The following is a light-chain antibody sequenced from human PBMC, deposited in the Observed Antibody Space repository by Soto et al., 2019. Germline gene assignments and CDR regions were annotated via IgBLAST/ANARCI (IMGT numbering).Light chain of an antibody. CDR2: GAS. J-gene: IGKJ3*01. Sequence: EIVMTQSPATLAVSPGERATLSCRASQGISSTLAWYQQKPGPAPRLLIFGASSRATGIPARFSGSGSGTEFTLTISSLQSEAFAVYYCQHYNNWPFTFGPGTKVDIK. CDR1: QGISST. V-gene: IGKV3-15*01. CDR3: QHYNNWPFT.